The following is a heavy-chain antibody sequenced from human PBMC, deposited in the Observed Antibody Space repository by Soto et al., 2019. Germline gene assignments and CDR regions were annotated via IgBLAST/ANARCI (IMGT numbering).Heavy chain of an antibody. D-gene: IGHD1-1*01. CDR1: GGSISSGLYY. J-gene: IGHJ4*02. V-gene: IGHV4-31*03. CDR2: ISYSGFT. Sequence: SETLSLTCTVSGGSISSGLYYWTWIRQHPGKGLEWIGYISYSGFTYFNPSLESRVTMSVDTSTNQLSLKLNSVTAADTALYYCARTSTSGTRFDYWGQGSLVTVSS. CDR3: ARTSTSGTRFDY.